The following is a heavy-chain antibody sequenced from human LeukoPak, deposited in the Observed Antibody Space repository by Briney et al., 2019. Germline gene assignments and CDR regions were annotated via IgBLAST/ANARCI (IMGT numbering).Heavy chain of an antibody. CDR2: ISAYNGNI. V-gene: IGHV1-18*01. CDR1: GYTFTSYG. J-gene: IGHJ4*02. Sequence: ASVKVSCKASGYTFTSYGISWVRQAPGQGLEWMGWISAYNGNINYAQKLQGRVTMTTDTSTSTAYMELRSLRSDDTAVYYCARALGSLSYYYASSYWGQGTLVTVSS. CDR3: ARALGSLSYYYASSY. D-gene: IGHD3-22*01.